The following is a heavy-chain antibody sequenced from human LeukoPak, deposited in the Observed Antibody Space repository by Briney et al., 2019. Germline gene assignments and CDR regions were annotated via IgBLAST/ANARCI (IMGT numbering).Heavy chain of an antibody. J-gene: IGHJ4*02. Sequence: ASVKVSCKASGYTFTSYDINWVRQATGQGLEWMGWMNPNSGNTGYAQKFQGRVTMTRNTSISTAYMELSSLRSEDTAVYYCARASSGRYFQFIDDWGQGTLVTISS. CDR2: MNPNSGNT. V-gene: IGHV1-8*01. CDR1: GYTFTSYD. CDR3: ARASSGRYFQFIDD. D-gene: IGHD1-26*01.